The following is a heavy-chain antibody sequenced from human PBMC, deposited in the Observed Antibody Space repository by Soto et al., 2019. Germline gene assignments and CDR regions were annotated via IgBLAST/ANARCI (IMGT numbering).Heavy chain of an antibody. V-gene: IGHV3-43*01. CDR3: SNYMAPRLTARYYYGIGI. CDR2: ISWDGGST. D-gene: IGHD2-21*02. Sequence: EDHGRRRISKEKGKGLEWVSLISWDGGSTYYADSVKGRFTISRDNSKNSLYLQMNSLRTEDTALYYCSNYMAPRLTARYYYGIGIRGQGTSV. J-gene: IGHJ6*01. CDR1: EDHG.